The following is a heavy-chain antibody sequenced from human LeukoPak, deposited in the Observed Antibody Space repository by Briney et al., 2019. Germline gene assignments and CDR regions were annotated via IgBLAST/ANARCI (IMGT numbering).Heavy chain of an antibody. J-gene: IGHJ3*02. CDR1: GCTFTSYD. D-gene: IGHD2-2*02. CDR2: MNPNSGNT. V-gene: IGHV1-8*03. Sequence: ASVKVSCKASGCTFTSYDINWVRQATGQGLEWMGWMNPNSGNTGYAQKFQGRVTITRNTSISTAYMELSSLRSEDTAVYYCARFQGGYCSSTSCYTYRYAFDIWGQGTMVTVSS. CDR3: ARFQGGYCSSTSCYTYRYAFDI.